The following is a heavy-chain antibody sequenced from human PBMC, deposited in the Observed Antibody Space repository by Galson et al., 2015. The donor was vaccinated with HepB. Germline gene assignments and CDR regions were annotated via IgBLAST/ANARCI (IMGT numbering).Heavy chain of an antibody. D-gene: IGHD6-13*01. CDR1: GFTFSSYA. CDR3: AKDRWAAAGIYVSFDY. V-gene: IGHV3-23*01. J-gene: IGHJ4*02. CDR2: ISGSGGST. Sequence: SLRLSCAASGFTFSSYAMSWVRQAPGKGLEWVSAISGSGGSTYYADSVKGRFTISRDNSKNTLYLQMNSLRAEDTAVYYCAKDRWAAAGIYVSFDYWGQGTLVTVSS.